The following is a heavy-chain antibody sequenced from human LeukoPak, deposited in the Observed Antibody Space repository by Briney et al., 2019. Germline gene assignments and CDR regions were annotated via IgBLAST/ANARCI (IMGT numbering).Heavy chain of an antibody. CDR3: ARDIADYEYIWGTSDY. J-gene: IGHJ4*02. D-gene: IGHD3-16*01. Sequence: GGSLRLSCAASGFTFSSYGMHWVRQAPGKGLEWVAFIRYDGSNKYYADSVKGRFTISRDNSKNTLYLQMNSLRAEDTAVYYCARDIADYEYIWGTSDYWGQGTLVTVSS. V-gene: IGHV3-30*02. CDR1: GFTFSSYG. CDR2: IRYDGSNK.